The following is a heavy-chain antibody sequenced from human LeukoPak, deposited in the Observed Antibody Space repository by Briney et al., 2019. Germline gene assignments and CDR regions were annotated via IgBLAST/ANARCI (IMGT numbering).Heavy chain of an antibody. V-gene: IGHV3-21*01. Sequence: SYIYYADSVKGRFTISRDTAKNSLYLQMNSLRAEDTAVYYCATAPHYDSSGYYYVRYYFDYWGQGTLVTVSS. CDR2: SYI. J-gene: IGHJ4*02. CDR3: ATAPHYDSSGYYYVRYYFDY. D-gene: IGHD3-22*01.